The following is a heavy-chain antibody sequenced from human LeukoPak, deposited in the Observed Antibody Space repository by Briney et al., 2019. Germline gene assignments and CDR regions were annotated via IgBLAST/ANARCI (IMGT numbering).Heavy chain of an antibody. V-gene: IGHV3-23*01. Sequence: GGSLRLSCAASGFTFSSYAMSWVRQAPGKGLEWVSAISGSGGSTYYADSVKGRLTISRDNSENTLYLQMNSLRAEDTAVYYCAKDDDFWSGYSPPEYWGQGTLVTVSS. J-gene: IGHJ4*02. CDR3: AKDDDFWSGYSPPEY. CDR2: ISGSGGST. CDR1: GFTFSSYA. D-gene: IGHD3-3*01.